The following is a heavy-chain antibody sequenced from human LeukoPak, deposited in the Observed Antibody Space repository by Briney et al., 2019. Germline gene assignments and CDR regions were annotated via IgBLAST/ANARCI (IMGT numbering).Heavy chain of an antibody. CDR1: GGSISSGDYY. Sequence: SETLSLTCTVSGGSISSGDYYWSWIRQPPGKSLEWIGYIYYSGSTYYNPSLKSRVTISVDTSKNQFSLKLSSVTAADTAVYYCARGAIRWFGELLRWFDPWGQGTLVTVSS. CDR2: IYYSGST. J-gene: IGHJ5*02. V-gene: IGHV4-30-4*01. D-gene: IGHD3-10*01. CDR3: ARGAIRWFGELLRWFDP.